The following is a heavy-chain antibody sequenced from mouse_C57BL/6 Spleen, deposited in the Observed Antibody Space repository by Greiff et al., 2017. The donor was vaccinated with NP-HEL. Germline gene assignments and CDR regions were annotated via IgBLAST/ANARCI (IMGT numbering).Heavy chain of an antibody. CDR3: ARSEGLLEVFDD. Sequence: VQLQQSGAELARPGASVKLSCKASGYTFTSYGISWVKQRTGQGLEWIGEIYPRSGNTYYNEKFKGKATLTADKSSSTAYMELRSLTSEDSAVYFCARSEGLLEVFDDWGQGTTLTVSS. V-gene: IGHV1-81*01. CDR1: GYTFTSYG. D-gene: IGHD2-14*01. CDR2: IYPRSGNT. J-gene: IGHJ2*01.